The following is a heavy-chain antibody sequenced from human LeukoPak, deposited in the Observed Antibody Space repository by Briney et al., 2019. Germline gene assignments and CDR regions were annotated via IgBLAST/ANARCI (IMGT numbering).Heavy chain of an antibody. CDR1: GGSISSGDYY. CDR2: IYYSGST. V-gene: IGHV4-30-4*01. J-gene: IGHJ5*02. D-gene: IGHD3-10*01. Sequence: PSQTLSLTCTVSGGSISSGDYYWSWIRQPPGKGLEWIGYIYYSGSTYYNLSLKSRVTISVDTSKNQFSLKLSSVTAADTAVYYCASLGRMVRGVTSWGQGTLVTVSS. CDR3: ASLGRMVRGVTS.